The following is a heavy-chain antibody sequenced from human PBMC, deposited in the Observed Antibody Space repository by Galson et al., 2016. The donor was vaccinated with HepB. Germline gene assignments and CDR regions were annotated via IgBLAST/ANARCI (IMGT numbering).Heavy chain of an antibody. Sequence: SLRLSCAASGLSVGANYMTWVRQAPGKGLDWVSVIYDNGETYYGDSVKGRFTMSRDNSKNTLYLDMNNLRAGDTAVYYCGKHGGFDYWGQGALVTVSS. D-gene: IGHD3-16*01. V-gene: IGHV3-53*01. CDR3: GKHGGFDY. CDR1: GLSVGANY. J-gene: IGHJ4*02. CDR2: IYDNGET.